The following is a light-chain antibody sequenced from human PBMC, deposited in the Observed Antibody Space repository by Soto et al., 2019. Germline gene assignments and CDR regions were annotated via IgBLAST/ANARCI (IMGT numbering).Light chain of an antibody. Sequence: NFMLTQPHSVSESPGKTVTISCTRSSGSIASNYVQWYQQRPGSAPTTVIYEDKQRPSGVPDRFSGSIDISSNSAALTISGLKTEDEADYFCQSYDSSNVVFGGGTKLTVL. CDR2: EDK. CDR3: QSYDSSNVV. J-gene: IGLJ2*01. V-gene: IGLV6-57*04. CDR1: SGSIASNY.